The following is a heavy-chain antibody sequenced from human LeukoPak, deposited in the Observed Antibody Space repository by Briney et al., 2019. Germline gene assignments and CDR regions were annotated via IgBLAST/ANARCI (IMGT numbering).Heavy chain of an antibody. Sequence: PGRSLRLSCAASGFTFSHFAMHWVRQAPGKGLEWVAVISYDGKKNYYADSVKGRFTLTRVDSANTLYLQMNSLRAEDTAVYSCVRGSKIRGVLPEGEFDYWGQGALVTVSS. CDR3: VRGSKIRGVLPEGEFDY. V-gene: IGHV3-30*03. CDR1: GFTFSHFA. J-gene: IGHJ4*02. CDR2: ISYDGKKN. D-gene: IGHD3-10*01.